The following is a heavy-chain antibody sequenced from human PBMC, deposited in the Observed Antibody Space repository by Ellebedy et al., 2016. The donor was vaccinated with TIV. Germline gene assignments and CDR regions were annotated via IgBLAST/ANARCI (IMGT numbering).Heavy chain of an antibody. CDR2: ISSSGTTI. D-gene: IGHD5-24*01. V-gene: IGHV3-48*04. CDR1: GFTFRNNS. CDR3: ANGAYDI. J-gene: IGHJ3*02. Sequence: GESLKISCAASGFTFRNNSMNWVRQAPGKGLEWISYISSSGTTIYYADSVKGRFTISRDNAKISLYLQMNSLTAEGTAVYYCANGAYDIWGQGTMVTVSS.